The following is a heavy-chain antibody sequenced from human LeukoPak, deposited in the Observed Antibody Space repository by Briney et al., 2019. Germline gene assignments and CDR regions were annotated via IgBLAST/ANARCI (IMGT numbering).Heavy chain of an antibody. CDR1: GGSISNYF. CDR3: ARVSSYGDPPDY. Sequence: SETLSLTCSVSGGSISNYFWSWIRQPPGMGLEWIGYIYYSGSTNYKSSLKSRVTISLDTSKNQFSLKLSSVTAAATAVYYCARVSSYGDPPDYWGQGTLVTASS. V-gene: IGHV4-59*01. J-gene: IGHJ4*02. CDR2: IYYSGST. D-gene: IGHD4-17*01.